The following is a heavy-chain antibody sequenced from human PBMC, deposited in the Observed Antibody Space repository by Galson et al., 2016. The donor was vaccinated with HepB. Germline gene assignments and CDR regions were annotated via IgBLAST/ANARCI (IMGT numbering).Heavy chain of an antibody. CDR2: ISVYKGNT. Sequence: SVKVSCKASGYTFTSYGISWVRQAPGQGLEWMGWISVYKGNTNYAQRLQGRVTVTTDTSTRTVYMELRSLRSDDTAVYYCARGGDFWSGSYSHAMDVWGQGTTVTVSS. V-gene: IGHV1-18*01. CDR1: GYTFTSYG. CDR3: ARGGDFWSGSYSHAMDV. D-gene: IGHD3-3*01. J-gene: IGHJ6*02.